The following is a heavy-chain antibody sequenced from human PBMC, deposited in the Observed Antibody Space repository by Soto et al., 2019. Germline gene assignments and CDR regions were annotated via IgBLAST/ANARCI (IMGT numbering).Heavy chain of an antibody. Sequence: QVQLQESGPGLVKPSQTLSLTCTVSGGSISSGGYYWSWIRQHPGKGLELIGYIYYSGSTYYNQSLTSRVTISVDTSKNQFSLKLSSVTAADTAVYYCARLTSGPVYFDYWGQGTLVTVSS. CDR3: ARLTSGPVYFDY. V-gene: IGHV4-31*03. J-gene: IGHJ4*02. D-gene: IGHD3-10*01. CDR2: IYYSGST. CDR1: GGSISSGGYY.